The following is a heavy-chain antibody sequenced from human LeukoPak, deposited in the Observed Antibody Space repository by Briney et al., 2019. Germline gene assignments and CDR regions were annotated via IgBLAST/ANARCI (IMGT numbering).Heavy chain of an antibody. Sequence: GGSLRLSCAASGFTFSSYAMHWVRQAPGKGLEWVAVISYDGSNKYYADSVKGRFTTSRDNSKNTLYLQMNSLRAEDTAVYYCARVLELGVADYFDYWGQGTLVTVSS. V-gene: IGHV3-30-3*01. CDR2: ISYDGSNK. D-gene: IGHD3-10*01. CDR1: GFTFSSYA. CDR3: ARVLELGVADYFDY. J-gene: IGHJ4*02.